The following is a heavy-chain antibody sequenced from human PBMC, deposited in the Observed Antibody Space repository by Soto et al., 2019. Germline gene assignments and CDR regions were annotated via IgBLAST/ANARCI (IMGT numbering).Heavy chain of an antibody. CDR3: ARVDGSSSGLRDYYYGMDV. Sequence: GGSLRVSCAASGFTFGSYSRNWVRQAPGKGLEWVSSISSSSSYIYYADSVKGRFTISRDNAKNSLYLQMNSIRAEDTAVYYCARVDGSSSGLRDYYYGMDVWGQGTTVTVSS. V-gene: IGHV3-21*01. D-gene: IGHD6-6*01. J-gene: IGHJ6*02. CDR1: GFTFGSYS. CDR2: ISSSSSYI.